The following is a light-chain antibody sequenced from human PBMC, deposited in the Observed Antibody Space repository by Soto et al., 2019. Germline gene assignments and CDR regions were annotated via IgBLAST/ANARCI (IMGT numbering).Light chain of an antibody. CDR3: QQYNNWPRT. V-gene: IGKV3-15*01. J-gene: IGKJ1*01. CDR2: GAS. CDR1: QSVSSD. Sequence: ETVMTRSPATVSMSPGERASLSCRASQSVSSDLAWYQQKPGQAPRLLIFGASTRATGVPDRFTGSGSGTDFTLTIGSLQSEDFALYYCQQYNNWPRTFGQGTTVEIK.